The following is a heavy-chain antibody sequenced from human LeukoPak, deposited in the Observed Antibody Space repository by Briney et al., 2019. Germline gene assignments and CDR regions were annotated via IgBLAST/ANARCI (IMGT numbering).Heavy chain of an antibody. CDR3: ARTWYSTFWYEFDY. CDR1: GFTFSNYW. J-gene: IGHJ4*02. D-gene: IGHD6-13*01. Sequence: PGGSLRLSCAASGFTFSNYWMHWVRQAPGKGLVWVSRMNSDGSSTSYADSVKGRFTISRDNAKSTLYLQMNSLRAEDTAVYYCARTWYSTFWYEFDYWGQGALVTVSS. V-gene: IGHV3-74*01. CDR2: MNSDGSST.